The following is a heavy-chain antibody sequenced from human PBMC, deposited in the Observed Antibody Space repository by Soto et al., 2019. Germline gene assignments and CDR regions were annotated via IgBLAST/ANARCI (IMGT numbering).Heavy chain of an antibody. CDR3: VSRYEYLDY. D-gene: IGHD2-2*01. CDR1: GGSFSGFY. CDR2: VNHSGGT. V-gene: IGHV4-34*01. J-gene: IGHJ4*02. Sequence: PSGTLSLTCAISGGSFSGFYWTWIRQPPGKGLKWIGEVNHSGGTNYNPSLKSRVTISVATSKNQLSLKLSSLTAADTAVYGCVSRYEYLDYWGQGTPVT.